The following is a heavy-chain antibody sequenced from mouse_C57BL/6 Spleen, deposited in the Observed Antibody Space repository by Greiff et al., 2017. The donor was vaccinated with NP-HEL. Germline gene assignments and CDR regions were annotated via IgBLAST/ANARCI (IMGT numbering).Heavy chain of an antibody. CDR1: GYAFSSSW. CDR3: ARSGDSSGYDAMDY. D-gene: IGHD3-2*02. J-gene: IGHJ4*01. Sequence: QVQLQQSGPELVKPGASVKISCKASGYAFSSSWMNWVKQRPGKGLEWIGRIYPGDGDTNYNGKFKGKATLTADKSSSTAYMQLSSLTSEDSAVYFYARSGDSSGYDAMDYWGQGTSVTVSS. V-gene: IGHV1-82*01. CDR2: IYPGDGDT.